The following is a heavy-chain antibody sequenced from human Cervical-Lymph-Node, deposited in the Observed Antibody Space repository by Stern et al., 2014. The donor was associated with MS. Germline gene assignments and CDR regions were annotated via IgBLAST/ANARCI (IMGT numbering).Heavy chain of an antibody. D-gene: IGHD6-13*01. CDR2: INPSRDST. CDR1: GYSFTSYY. J-gene: IGHJ4*02. CDR3: ARDLGDVAAAGFLAY. V-gene: IGHV1-46*01. Sequence: QVQLMQTGAEVQKSGASVKVSCKASGYSFTSYYMHWVRQAPGQGLEWMGIINPSRDSTTYAQRFQGRIKMTTDTSTNTVYMVLRSLRSEDTAMYYCARDLGDVAAAGFLAYWGRGTLVTVSS.